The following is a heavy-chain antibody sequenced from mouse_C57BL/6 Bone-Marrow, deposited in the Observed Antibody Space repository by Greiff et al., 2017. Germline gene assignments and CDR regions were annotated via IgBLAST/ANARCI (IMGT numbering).Heavy chain of an antibody. CDR3: ARELPITDY. CDR1: GYTFTSYG. V-gene: IGHV1-81*01. CDR2: IYPRSGNT. Sequence: QVQLQQSGAELARPGASVKLSCKASGYTFTSYGISWVKQTTGQGLEWIGEIYPRSGNTYYNEKFKGKATLTADESSSTAYMELHSLTSEDSAVYFCARELPITDYWGQGTSVTVSS. J-gene: IGHJ4*01. D-gene: IGHD2-1*01.